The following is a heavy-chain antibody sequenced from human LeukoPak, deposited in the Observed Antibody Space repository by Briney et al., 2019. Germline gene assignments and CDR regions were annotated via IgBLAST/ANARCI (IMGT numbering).Heavy chain of an antibody. CDR2: IKEDGSEK. CDR1: GFTFSTYW. D-gene: IGHD3-10*01. J-gene: IGHJ6*02. V-gene: IGHV3-7*01. CDR3: ARDYVYYYGSGLLDV. Sequence: RSGGSLRLSCAASGFTFSTYWMSWVRQAPGKGLEWVTTIKEDGSEKYYVDSVKGRFTISRDNAKNSLSLQMNSLRAEDTAVYYCARDYVYYYGSGLLDVWGQGTTVTVSS.